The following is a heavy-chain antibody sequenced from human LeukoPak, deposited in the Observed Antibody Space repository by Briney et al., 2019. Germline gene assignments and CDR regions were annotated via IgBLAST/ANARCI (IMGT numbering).Heavy chain of an antibody. CDR2: IWYDGSNK. J-gene: IGHJ4*02. CDR1: GFTFSSYE. CDR3: ARGFDWLLFDY. D-gene: IGHD3-9*01. V-gene: IGHV3-33*08. Sequence: GGSLRLSCAASGFTFSSYEMNWVRQAPGKGLEWVAVIWYDGSNKYYADSVKGRFTISRDNSKNTLYLQMNSLRAEDTAVYYCARGFDWLLFDYWGQGTLVTVSS.